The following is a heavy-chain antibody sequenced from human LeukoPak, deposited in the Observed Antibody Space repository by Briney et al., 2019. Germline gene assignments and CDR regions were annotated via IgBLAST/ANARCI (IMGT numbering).Heavy chain of an antibody. V-gene: IGHV4-38-2*02. D-gene: IGHD3-22*01. CDR2: IYHSGTT. CDR1: GYSISSGYY. Sequence: SETLSLTCTVSGYSISSGYYWGWIRQPPGKGLEWVGSIYHSGTTPYNPSLKSRVTISLDTSKNQFSLKLSSVTAADTAVYYCARVAYYDTTGYYYNFDYWGQGTLVTVSS. CDR3: ARVAYYDTTGYYYNFDY. J-gene: IGHJ4*02.